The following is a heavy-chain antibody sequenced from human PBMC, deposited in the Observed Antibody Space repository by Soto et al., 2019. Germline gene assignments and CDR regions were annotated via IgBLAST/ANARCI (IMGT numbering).Heavy chain of an antibody. J-gene: IGHJ6*02. Sequence: SETLSLTCAVSGGSISRSNWWRWVRQPPGKGLEWIGEIYHSGSTNYNPSLKSRVTISVDKSKNQLSLKLSSVTAADTAVYYCAGDMVRAEYYYYGMDVWGQGTTVT. D-gene: IGHD3-10*01. CDR3: AGDMVRAEYYYYGMDV. CDR1: GGSISRSNW. V-gene: IGHV4-4*02. CDR2: IYHSGST.